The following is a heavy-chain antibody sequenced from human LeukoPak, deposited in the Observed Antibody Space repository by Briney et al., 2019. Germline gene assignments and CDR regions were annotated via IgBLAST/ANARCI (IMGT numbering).Heavy chain of an antibody. V-gene: IGHV1-3*04. CDR3: ARRLGRSFDY. Sequence: ASVRVSCKASGYTFINHAIHWVRQAPGQRLEWMGWINIGNGNTKYSQNFQGRITITRDTSATTAYMDLSSLRSEDTAMYYCARRLGRSFDYWGQGTLVTVSS. CDR2: INIGNGNT. CDR1: GYTFINHA. J-gene: IGHJ4*02. D-gene: IGHD2-21*01.